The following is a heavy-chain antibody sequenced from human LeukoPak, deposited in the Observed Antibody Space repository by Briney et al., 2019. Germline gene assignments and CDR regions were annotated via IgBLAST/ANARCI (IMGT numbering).Heavy chain of an antibody. J-gene: IGHJ4*02. CDR3: ARDRMATIKLPDY. CDR2: IKSKTDGGTT. Sequence: GGSLRLSCAASGLTFSNAWMSWVRQAPGKGLEWVGRIKSKTDGGTTDYAAPVKGRFTISRDDSKNTLYLQMNSLRAEDTAVYYCARDRMATIKLPDYWGQGTLVTVSS. V-gene: IGHV3-15*01. CDR1: GLTFSNAW. D-gene: IGHD5-24*01.